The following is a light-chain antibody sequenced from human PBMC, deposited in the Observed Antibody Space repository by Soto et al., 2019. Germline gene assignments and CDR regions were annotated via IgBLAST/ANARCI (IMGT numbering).Light chain of an antibody. CDR3: GTWDSSLSGGV. CDR1: SSNIRNNY. CDR2: DIN. V-gene: IGLV1-51*01. J-gene: IGLJ2*01. Sequence: QSVLTQPPSVSAAPGQRVTISCSGSSSNIRNNYVSWYRQFPGAAPQLLIYDINKRPSGIPDRFSGSRSGTSATLAITGLQTGDEADYYCGTWDSSLSGGVFGGGTQLTVL.